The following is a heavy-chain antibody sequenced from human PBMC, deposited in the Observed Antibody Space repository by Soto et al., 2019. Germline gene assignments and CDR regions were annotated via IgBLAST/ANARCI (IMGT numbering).Heavy chain of an antibody. V-gene: IGHV4-34*01. D-gene: IGHD2-15*01. J-gene: IGHJ4*02. CDR1: GGSFRGYY. Sequence: ASETLSLTCAVNGGSFRGYYWTWIRQPPGKGLEWIGEMNHSGSTNYSPSLESRVTISEDTSKNHFSLKVNSVTAADTAVYYCVRGGGIALDNWGQGTLVTVSS. CDR3: VRGGGIALDN. CDR2: MNHSGST.